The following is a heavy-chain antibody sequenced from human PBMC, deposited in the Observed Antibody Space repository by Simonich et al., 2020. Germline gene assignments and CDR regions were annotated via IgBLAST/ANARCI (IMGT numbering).Heavy chain of an antibody. CDR2: IYYSGST. CDR1: DGSISSSSYY. V-gene: IGHV4-39*01. J-gene: IGHJ3*02. CDR3: ARHAGFAFDI. Sequence: QLQLQESGPGLVKPSETLSLTCTVSDGSISSSSYYWGWIRQPPGKGLEWIGSIYYSGSTYYNPSLKSRVTISVDTSKNQFSLKLSSVTAADTAVYYCARHAGFAFDIWGQGTMVTVSS. D-gene: IGHD6-13*01.